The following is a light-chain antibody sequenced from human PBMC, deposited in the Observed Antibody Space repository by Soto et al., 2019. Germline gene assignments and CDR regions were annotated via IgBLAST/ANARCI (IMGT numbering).Light chain of an antibody. CDR3: QQYESSPLT. CDR1: QSVSSTY. CDR2: RAS. J-gene: IGKJ4*01. V-gene: IGKV3-20*01. Sequence: EIVLTQSPDTLSLSPGERATLSCRPSQSVSSTYLAWYQQKPGQAPRLLIYRASTRATGIPDRFSGSGSGTDFTLTISRLEPEDFAVYYGQQYESSPLTFGGGTKVEIK.